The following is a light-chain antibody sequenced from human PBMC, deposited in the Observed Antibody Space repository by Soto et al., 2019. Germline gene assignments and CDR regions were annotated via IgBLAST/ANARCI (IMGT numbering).Light chain of an antibody. CDR3: SSYTSSSTQV. V-gene: IGLV2-14*01. J-gene: IGLJ1*01. CDR2: DVS. CDR1: SSDVGGYNY. Sequence: QSALTQPASVSGSPGQSITISCTGTSSDVGGYNYVSWYQQHPGKAPKLMIYDVSNRPSGVSNRFSGSKPGNTASLTISGLQAEDEADYYCSSYTSSSTQVFGTGTKVTVL.